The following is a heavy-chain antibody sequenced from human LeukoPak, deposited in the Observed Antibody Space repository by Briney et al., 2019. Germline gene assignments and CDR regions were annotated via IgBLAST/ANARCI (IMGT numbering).Heavy chain of an antibody. D-gene: IGHD1-26*01. J-gene: IGHJ4*02. Sequence: GGSLRFSCVASGFTFSSYWMSWVRQAPGEGPEWVANIKQDESEIYYVDSVKGRFTISRDNAKNSLYLQMNSLRAEDTAVYYCARDKVVGATVFDYWGQGTLVTVSS. CDR1: GFTFSSYW. CDR3: ARDKVVGATVFDY. V-gene: IGHV3-7*01. CDR2: IKQDESEI.